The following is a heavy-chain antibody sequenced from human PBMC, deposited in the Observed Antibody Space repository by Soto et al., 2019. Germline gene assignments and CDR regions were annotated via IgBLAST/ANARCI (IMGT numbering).Heavy chain of an antibody. V-gene: IGHV4-30-4*01. CDR2: IYYSGST. J-gene: IGHJ4*02. CDR3: ARGPDKKYFYDDSGQLFDY. Sequence: QVQLQESGPGLVKPSQTLSLTCTVSGGSISSGDYYWSWIRQPPGKGLEWIGYIYYSGSTYYNPSLKSRVTISVDTSKNQLSLKVRSVTAADTGVYYCARGPDKKYFYDDSGQLFDYWGQGTLVTVSS. D-gene: IGHD3-22*01. CDR1: GGSISSGDYY.